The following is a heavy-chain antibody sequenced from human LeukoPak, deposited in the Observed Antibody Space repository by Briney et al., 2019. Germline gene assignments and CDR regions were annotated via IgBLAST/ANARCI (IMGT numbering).Heavy chain of an antibody. CDR3: ASGWKTYDFLSSSPRGYFDH. CDR1: GGTNSSSSYY. CDR2: IYYSGST. V-gene: IGHV4-39*07. D-gene: IGHD3-3*01. J-gene: IGHJ4*02. Sequence: SETLSLTCSVSGGTNSSSSYYWGWIRQPPGKGLEWIGSIYYSGSTYYNPSLKSRVTISVDTSKNQFSLNLTSVTAADTAIYYCASGWKTYDFLSSSPRGYFDHWSQGTLVTVSS.